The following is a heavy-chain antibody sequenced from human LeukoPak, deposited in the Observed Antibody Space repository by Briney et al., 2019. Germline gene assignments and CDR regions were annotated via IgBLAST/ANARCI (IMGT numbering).Heavy chain of an antibody. Sequence: PGGSLRLSCAASGNYWMHWVRQAPGKGLVWVSHINSDGSWTSYADSVKGRFTISKDNAKNTVYLQMNNLRAEDTAVYYCARVRGDPNRGAQIDYWGQGTLVTVSS. J-gene: IGHJ4*02. CDR3: ARVRGDPNRGAQIDY. CDR1: GNYW. D-gene: IGHD2-21*02. V-gene: IGHV3-74*01. CDR2: INSDGSWT.